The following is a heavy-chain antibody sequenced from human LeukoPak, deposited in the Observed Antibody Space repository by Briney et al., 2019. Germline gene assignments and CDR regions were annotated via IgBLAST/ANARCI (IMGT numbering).Heavy chain of an antibody. CDR3: ARSGYYYDSSDYSRFDY. Sequence: PSETLSLTCTVSGPSISGFYWSWIRQPPGKGLEWIGYIYYSGSTNYNPSLKSRLTISVDTSKNQFSLKLSSVTAADTAVYYCARSGYYYDSSDYSRFDYWGQGTLVTVSS. J-gene: IGHJ4*02. V-gene: IGHV4-59*01. D-gene: IGHD3-22*01. CDR1: GPSISGFY. CDR2: IYYSGST.